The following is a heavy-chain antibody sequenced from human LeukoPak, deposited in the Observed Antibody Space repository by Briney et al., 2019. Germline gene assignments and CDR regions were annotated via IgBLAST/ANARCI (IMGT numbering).Heavy chain of an antibody. D-gene: IGHD3-22*01. CDR2: ISSSSSTI. Sequence: GGSLRLSCAASGFTFSSYSMNWVRQAPGKGLEWVSYISSSSSTIYYADSVKGRFTISRDNAKNSLYLQMNSLRAEDTAVHYCAREGSYYYDSKFDYWGQGTLVTVSS. CDR3: AREGSYYYDSKFDY. V-gene: IGHV3-48*01. CDR1: GFTFSSYS. J-gene: IGHJ4*02.